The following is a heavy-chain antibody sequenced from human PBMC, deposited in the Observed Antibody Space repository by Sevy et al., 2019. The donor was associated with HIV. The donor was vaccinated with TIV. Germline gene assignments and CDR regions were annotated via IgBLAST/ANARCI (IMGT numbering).Heavy chain of an antibody. CDR2: FFHSGTT. J-gene: IGHJ3*02. CDR3: ARSRAYPRDSDDGFAN. V-gene: IGHV4-59*01. CDR1: DASITTNY. D-gene: IGHD2-21*01. Sequence: SETLSLTCLVPDASITTNYWSWIRQAPGKGLEWIGYFFHSGTTNYNRSLKSRVTISGDTSKNEFSLRLTSVTAADTAVYYCARSRAYPRDSDDGFANWGQGTMVTISS.